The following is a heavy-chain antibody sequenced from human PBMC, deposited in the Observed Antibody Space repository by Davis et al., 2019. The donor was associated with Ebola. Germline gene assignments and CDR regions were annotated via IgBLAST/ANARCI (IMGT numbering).Heavy chain of an antibody. V-gene: IGHV4-59*01. D-gene: IGHD2-21*01. CDR2: IYYSGST. CDR1: GGSISGYY. J-gene: IGHJ6*03. CDR3: ARTVTYCGGDCFYYYYYMDV. Sequence: SETLSLTCTVSGGSISGYYWSWIRQSPGKGLEWIGYIYYSGSTNYNPSLKSRVTISVDTSKNQFSLKLSSVTAADAAVYYCARTVTYCGGDCFYYYYYMDVWGKGTTVTVSS.